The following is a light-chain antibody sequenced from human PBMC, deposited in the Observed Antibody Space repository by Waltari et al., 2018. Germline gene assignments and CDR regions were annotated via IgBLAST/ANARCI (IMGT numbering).Light chain of an antibody. CDR2: AAS. J-gene: IGKJ2*01. Sequence: DIQMTQSPSSLSASVGDRVTITCWASQSISSYINWYQQQPGKAPKPLIYAASSLQSGVPSRFSVSGSWTDFTLTISSLQPEYFATYYCQQSYSTLYTFGPGTKLEIK. CDR1: QSISSY. V-gene: IGKV1-39*01. CDR3: QQSYSTLYT.